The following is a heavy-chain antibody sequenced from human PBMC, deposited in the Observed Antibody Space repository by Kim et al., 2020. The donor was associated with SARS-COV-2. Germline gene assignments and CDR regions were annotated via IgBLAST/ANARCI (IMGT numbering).Heavy chain of an antibody. CDR2: IYYSGST. V-gene: IGHV4-39*07. CDR3: ARQIFWRKSYFDY. D-gene: IGHD3-9*01. CDR1: GGSISSSSYY. J-gene: IGHJ4*02. Sequence: SETLSLTCTVSGGSISSSSYYWGWIRQPPGKGLEWIGSIYYSGSTYYNPSLKSRVTISVDTSKNQFSLKLSSVTAADTAVYYCARQIFWRKSYFDYWGQG.